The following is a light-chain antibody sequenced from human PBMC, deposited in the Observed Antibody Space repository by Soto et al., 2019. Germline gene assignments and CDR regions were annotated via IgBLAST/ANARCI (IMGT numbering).Light chain of an antibody. Sequence: EIVLTQSPGTLSLSPGERATLSCRASQSVSSSYLAWYQQKPGQAPRLLIYGASSRATGIPDRFSGSGSGTDFTLTISRVEPEDFAVYYRKQYGSSPQTFGQGTKVDIK. CDR2: GAS. J-gene: IGKJ1*01. V-gene: IGKV3-20*01. CDR3: KQYGSSPQT. CDR1: QSVSSSY.